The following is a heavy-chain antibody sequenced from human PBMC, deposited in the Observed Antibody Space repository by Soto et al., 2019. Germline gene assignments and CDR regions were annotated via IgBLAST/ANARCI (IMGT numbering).Heavy chain of an antibody. Sequence: SETLSLTCSVSGGSIITSYYWGWIRQPPGKGLEWIGSIYYSGSTYCNPSLKSRVTIFVDTSKSQFSLMLGSVTAADTAVYYCARHDWARFYGMDVWGQGTTVTVSS. CDR3: ARHDWARFYGMDV. CDR1: GGSIITSYY. J-gene: IGHJ6*02. V-gene: IGHV4-39*01. D-gene: IGHD2-21*01. CDR2: IYYSGST.